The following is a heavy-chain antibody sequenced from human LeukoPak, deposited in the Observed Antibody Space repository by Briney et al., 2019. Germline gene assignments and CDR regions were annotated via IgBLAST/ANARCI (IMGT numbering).Heavy chain of an antibody. Sequence: ASVKVSCKASGYTFTSYYMHWVRQAPGQGLEWMGIINPSGGSTSYAQKFQGRVTMTRDTSTSTDYMELSSLRSEDTAVYYCARDLYSYDSSGYYYGWFDPWGQGTLVTVSS. D-gene: IGHD3-22*01. CDR3: ARDLYSYDSSGYYYGWFDP. CDR2: INPSGGST. J-gene: IGHJ5*02. CDR1: GYTFTSYY. V-gene: IGHV1-46*03.